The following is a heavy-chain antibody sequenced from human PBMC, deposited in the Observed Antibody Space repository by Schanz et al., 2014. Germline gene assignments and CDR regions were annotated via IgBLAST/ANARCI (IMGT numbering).Heavy chain of an antibody. V-gene: IGHV3-15*01. Sequence: EVQLLESGGGLVQPGGSLRLSCLASGFAFSSYGMNWLRQAPGKGLEWLGRIKSKTDGETTDYAAPVKGRFSISRDDSQSTLYLQMNSLKIEDTAVYYCATASSPVREAGAGSSFHLWGQGALVTVSS. D-gene: IGHD6-13*01. CDR1: GFAFSSYG. CDR2: IKSKTDGETT. J-gene: IGHJ5*02. CDR3: ATASSPVREAGAGSSFHL.